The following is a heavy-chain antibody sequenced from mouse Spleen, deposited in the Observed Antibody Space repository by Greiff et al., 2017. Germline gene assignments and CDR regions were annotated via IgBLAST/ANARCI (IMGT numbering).Heavy chain of an antibody. V-gene: IGHV5-9-1*02. J-gene: IGHJ2*01. D-gene: IGHD2-1*01. CDR3: TREEDYGNYFDY. Sequence: EVHLVESGEGLVKPGGSLKLSCAASGFTFSSYAMSWVRQTPEKRLEWVAYISSGGDYIYYADTVKGRFTISRDNARNTLYLQMSSLKSEDTAMYYCTREEDYGNYFDYWGQGTTLTVSS. CDR2: ISSGGDYI. CDR1: GFTFSSYA.